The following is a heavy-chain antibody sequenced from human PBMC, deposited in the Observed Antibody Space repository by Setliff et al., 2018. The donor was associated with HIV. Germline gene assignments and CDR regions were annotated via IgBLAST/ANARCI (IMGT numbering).Heavy chain of an antibody. D-gene: IGHD3-3*01. J-gene: IGHJ5*02. CDR3: ARGAYYNFWSGYSAGGGSLGP. V-gene: IGHV4-31*03. CDR1: GDSVNSYNYY. Sequence: PSETLSLTCKVSGDSVNSYNYYWSWIRQHPGKGLEWIGYIYYSGSSYYNPSVRSRVIMSLDTSENHFSLKLSSVTAADTAVYYCARGAYYNFWSGYSAGGGSLGPWGQGTLVTVSS. CDR2: IYYSGSS.